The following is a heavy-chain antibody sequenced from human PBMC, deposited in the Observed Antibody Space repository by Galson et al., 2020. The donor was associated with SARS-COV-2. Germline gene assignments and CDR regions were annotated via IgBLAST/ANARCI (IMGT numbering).Heavy chain of an antibody. D-gene: IGHD6-19*01. CDR1: GASIRSYY. CDR2: IYYIGGT. V-gene: IGHV4-59*01. CDR3: ATSYSSGWYAFDY. J-gene: IGHJ4*02. Sequence: ETSETLSLTCTVSGASIRSYYRSWIRQPPGKGLEWIGYIYYIGGTNYNPTLKSRVTISVDTSKNQFSLKLSSVTAADTAMYYCATSYSSGWYAFDYWGQGTLVTVSS.